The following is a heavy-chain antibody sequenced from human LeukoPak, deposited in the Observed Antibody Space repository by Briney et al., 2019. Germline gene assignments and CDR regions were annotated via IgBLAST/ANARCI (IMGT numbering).Heavy chain of an antibody. CDR3: ARSLLYCSGGSCYPYYYYGMDV. CDR2: IIPIFGTA. V-gene: IGHV1-69*13. CDR1: GGTFSSYA. J-gene: IGHJ6*02. D-gene: IGHD2-15*01. Sequence: ASVKVSCKASGGTFSSYAISWVRQAPGQGLEWMGGIIPIFGTANYAQKFQGRVTITADESTSTAYMELSSLRSEDTAVYYCARSLLYCSGGSCYPYYYYGMDVWGQGTTVTVSS.